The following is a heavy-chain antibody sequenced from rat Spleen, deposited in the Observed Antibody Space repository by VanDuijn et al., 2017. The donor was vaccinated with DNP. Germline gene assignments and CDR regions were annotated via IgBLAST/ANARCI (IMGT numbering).Heavy chain of an antibody. CDR2: ISIGGDKT. CDR1: GFTFSDYY. D-gene: IGHD1-6*01. Sequence: EVQLVESGGGLVQPGRSLKLSCAASGFTFSDYYMAWVRQAPTKGLEWVASISIGGDKTYYRDSVKGRFTISRDNAENTVYLQMNSLRSEDTATYYCAKGDYGLLDDWFAYWGQGTLVTVSS. CDR3: AKGDYGLLDDWFAY. J-gene: IGHJ3*01. V-gene: IGHV5-25*01.